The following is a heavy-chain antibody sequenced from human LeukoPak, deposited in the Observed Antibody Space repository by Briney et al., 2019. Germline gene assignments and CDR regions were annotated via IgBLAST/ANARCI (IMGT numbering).Heavy chain of an antibody. J-gene: IGHJ3*02. CDR1: GGSISGYY. V-gene: IGHV4-4*08. D-gene: IGHD6-13*01. Sequence: PSETLSLTCTVSGGSISGYYCSWVRQPPGKAMEWIGYVYSSGNTNYNPSLKSRVTLSVDTSKNQFSLNLVSVTAADAAVYYCARDLATAATADRAFDIWGQGTMVTVSS. CDR2: VYSSGNT. CDR3: ARDLATAATADRAFDI.